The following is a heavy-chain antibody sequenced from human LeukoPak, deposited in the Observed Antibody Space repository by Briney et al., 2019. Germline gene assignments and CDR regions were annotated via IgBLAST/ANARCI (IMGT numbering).Heavy chain of an antibody. Sequence: PGGSLRLSRSASGFTFGDYYMTWIRQAPGKGLEWVSYISSRSGSSIYYGDSVKGRFTVSRDNAKNSLYLQLNSLRGEDTAVYYCARVGYSGSPGDYWGQGTLVTVSS. CDR3: ARVGYSGSPGDY. CDR1: GFTFGDYY. D-gene: IGHD1-26*01. J-gene: IGHJ4*02. V-gene: IGHV3-11*04. CDR2: ISSRSGSSI.